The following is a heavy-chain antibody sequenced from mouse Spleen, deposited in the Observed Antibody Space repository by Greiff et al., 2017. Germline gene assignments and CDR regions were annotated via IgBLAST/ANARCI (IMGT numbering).Heavy chain of an antibody. J-gene: IGHJ1*01. V-gene: IGHV1-53*01. CDR2: INPSNGGT. Sequence: VQLQQSGTELVKPGASVKLSCKASGYTFTSYWMHWVKQRPGQGLEWIGNINPSNGGTNYNEKFKSKATLTVDKSSSTAYMQLSSLTSEDSAVYYCARFASNWNWYFDVWGAGTTVTVSS. D-gene: IGHD4-1*01. CDR3: ARFASNWNWYFDV. CDR1: GYTFTSYW.